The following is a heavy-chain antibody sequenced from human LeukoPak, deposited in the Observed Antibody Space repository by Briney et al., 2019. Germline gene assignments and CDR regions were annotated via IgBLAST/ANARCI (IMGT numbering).Heavy chain of an antibody. CDR1: GYTFSSYG. V-gene: IGHV1-18*01. CDR2: ISAYNGNT. Sequence: ASVKVSCKASGYTFSSYGISWGGRAPGRGLGGMGWISAYNGNTNYAQKFQGRGPLTRDTSISTAYMELSRLRSDDTAVYYCARATLGDYYDSSGYYFDYWGQGTLVTVS. D-gene: IGHD3-22*01. CDR3: ARATLGDYYDSSGYYFDY. J-gene: IGHJ4*02.